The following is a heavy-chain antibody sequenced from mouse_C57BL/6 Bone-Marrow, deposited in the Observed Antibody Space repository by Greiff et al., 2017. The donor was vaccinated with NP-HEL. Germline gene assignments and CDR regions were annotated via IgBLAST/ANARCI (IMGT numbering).Heavy chain of an antibody. CDR3: ARDYGSSYDYFDY. CDR1: GYTFTSYW. V-gene: IGHV1-69*01. Sequence: VQLQQPGAELVMPGASVKLSCKASGYTFTSYWMHWVKQRPGQGLEWIGEIDPSDSYTNYNQKFKGKSTLPVDKSSSTAYMQLSSLTSEDSAVYYCARDYGSSYDYFDYWGQGTTLTVSS. J-gene: IGHJ2*01. D-gene: IGHD1-1*01. CDR2: IDPSDSYT.